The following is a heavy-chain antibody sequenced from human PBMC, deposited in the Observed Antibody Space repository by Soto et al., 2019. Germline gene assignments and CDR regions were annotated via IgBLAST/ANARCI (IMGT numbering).Heavy chain of an antibody. CDR1: GSPFTASY. J-gene: IGHJ4*02. CDR3: ARAFEIDSGGKAYFDN. Sequence: SVRVCCTASGSPFTASYIRWGRQCTGQGLEWMGWISAYNGNTNYAQKLQGRVTMTTDTSTSTAYMELRSLRSDDTAVYYCARAFEIDSGGKAYFDNWGQGSRVSVAS. D-gene: IGHD4-17*01. CDR2: ISAYNGNT. V-gene: IGHV1-18*04.